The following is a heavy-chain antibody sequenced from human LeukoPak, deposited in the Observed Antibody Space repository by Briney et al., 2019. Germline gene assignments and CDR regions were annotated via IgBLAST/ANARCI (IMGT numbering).Heavy chain of an antibody. D-gene: IGHD2-8*01. CDR2: INPNSGGT. J-gene: IGHJ5*02. CDR3: ARGVLSGNWFDP. V-gene: IGHV1-2*02. CDR1: GYTFTGYY. Sequence: ASVKVSCKASGYTFTGYYMHWVRQAPGQGLGWMGWINPNSGGTNYAQKFQGRVTMTRDTSISTAYMELSRLRSDDTAVYYCARGVLSGNWFDPWGQGTLVTVSS.